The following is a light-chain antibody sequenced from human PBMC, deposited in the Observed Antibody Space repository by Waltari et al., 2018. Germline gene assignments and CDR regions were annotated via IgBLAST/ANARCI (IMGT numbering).Light chain of an antibody. J-gene: IGLJ1*01. Sequence: QSALTQPPSTSGTPGQRVTISCSGSNSNIGVNTVIWYQVLPGTAPKLLLYGSDQRPSGVPDRFSASKSGSSASLAISGLQSEDEADYYCAAWDDRLFGPVFGTGTEVTVL. CDR2: GSD. CDR3: AAWDDRLFGPV. CDR1: NSNIGVNT. V-gene: IGLV1-44*01.